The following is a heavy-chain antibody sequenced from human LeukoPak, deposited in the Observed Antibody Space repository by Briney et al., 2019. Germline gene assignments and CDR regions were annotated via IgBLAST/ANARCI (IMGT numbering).Heavy chain of an antibody. Sequence: GGSLRLSCAASGFTFSSYAMHWVRQAPGKGLEWVAVISYDGSNKYYADSVKGRFTISRDNSKYTLYLQMNSLRAEDTAVYYCARDPGYYDFWSGYLNVWGKGTTVTVSS. CDR2: ISYDGSNK. V-gene: IGHV3-30*01. CDR3: ARDPGYYDFWSGYLNV. D-gene: IGHD3-3*01. CDR1: GFTFSSYA. J-gene: IGHJ6*04.